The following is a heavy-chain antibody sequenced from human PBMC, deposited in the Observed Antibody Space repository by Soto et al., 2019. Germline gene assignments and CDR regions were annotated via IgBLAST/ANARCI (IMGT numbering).Heavy chain of an antibody. CDR3: VRVGAPSSATPYYLDY. CDR1: GFTFTDHY. J-gene: IGHJ4*02. CDR2: TRNKPNSYST. V-gene: IGHV3-72*01. Sequence: PVGSLRLSCAASGFTFTDHYMDWVRQAPGKGLEWVGRTRNKPNSYSTEYAASVKGRFIISRDDSKNSLFLQMNSLKTEDTAVYYCVRVGAPSSATPYYLDYWGQGTLVTVSS. D-gene: IGHD3-3*01.